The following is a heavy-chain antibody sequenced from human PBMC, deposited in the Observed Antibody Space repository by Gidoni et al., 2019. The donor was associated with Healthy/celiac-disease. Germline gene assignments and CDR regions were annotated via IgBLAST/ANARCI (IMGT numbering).Heavy chain of an antibody. CDR1: GFTFSSYA. CDR3: ARDKVAGTQAHDHYYYGMDV. V-gene: IGHV3-30-3*01. CDR2: ISYDGSNK. J-gene: IGHJ6*02. D-gene: IGHD6-19*01. Sequence: QVQLVESGGGVVQPGRSLRLSCAASGFTFSSYAMHWVRQAPGKGLEWVAVISYDGSNKYYADSVKGRFTISRDNSKNTLYLQMNSLRAEDTAVYYCARDKVAGTQAHDHYYYGMDVWGQGTTVTVSS.